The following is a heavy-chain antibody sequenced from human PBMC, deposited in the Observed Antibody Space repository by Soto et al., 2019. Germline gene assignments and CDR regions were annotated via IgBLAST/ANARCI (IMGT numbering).Heavy chain of an antibody. CDR2: IYPGDSDT. Sequence: PGESLKISCKGSGYSFTSYWIGWVRQMPGKGLAWMGIIYPGDSDTRYSPSFQGQVTISADKSISTAYLQWSSLKASDTAMYYCARLRGRRYYDSSGYPYYYYGMDVWGQGTTVTVSS. CDR3: ARLRGRRYYDSSGYPYYYYGMDV. CDR1: GYSFTSYW. J-gene: IGHJ6*02. V-gene: IGHV5-51*01. D-gene: IGHD3-22*01.